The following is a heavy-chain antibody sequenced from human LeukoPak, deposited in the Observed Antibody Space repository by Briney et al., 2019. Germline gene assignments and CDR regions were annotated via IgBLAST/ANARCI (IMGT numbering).Heavy chain of an antibody. CDR2: LNPNSGAT. D-gene: IGHD6-13*01. J-gene: IGHJ1*01. CDR3: ARGVRSSWSGDEYFQH. CDR1: GYTFTSYD. Sequence: ASVKVSCKASGYTFTSYDINWVRQATGQGPEWMAWLNPNSGATGYAQKFQGRVTITRDTSISTAYMELSSLRSEHTAVYYCARGVRSSWSGDEYFQHWGQGTLVTVSS. V-gene: IGHV1-8*03.